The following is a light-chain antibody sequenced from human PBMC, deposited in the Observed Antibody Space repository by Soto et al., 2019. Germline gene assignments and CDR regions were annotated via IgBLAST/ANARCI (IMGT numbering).Light chain of an antibody. CDR2: GAS. V-gene: IGKV3-15*01. CDR1: QGVSRK. CDR3: QQYNTWPGT. Sequence: IVITQSPATLSVAPGERVTFSCRASQGVSRKLAWYQHKPGQAPRLLISGASTGATGIPARFSGSGSGTQFTLTISSLQSEDFGTYYCQQYNTWPGTFGQGTKVDIK. J-gene: IGKJ1*01.